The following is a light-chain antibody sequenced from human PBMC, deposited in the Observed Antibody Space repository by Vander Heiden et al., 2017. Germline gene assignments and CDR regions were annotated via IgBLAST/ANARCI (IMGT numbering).Light chain of an antibody. Sequence: DIQMTQSPSTLSASVGDRVTITCRASQSISSWLAWYQQKPGKAPKLLIYKASNLESGVPSRFSGSGSGTEFTLTISSLQPDDFATYYCQQDNSYSLTFGGGTKVEIK. V-gene: IGKV1-5*03. CDR1: QSISSW. J-gene: IGKJ4*01. CDR2: KAS. CDR3: QQDNSYSLT.